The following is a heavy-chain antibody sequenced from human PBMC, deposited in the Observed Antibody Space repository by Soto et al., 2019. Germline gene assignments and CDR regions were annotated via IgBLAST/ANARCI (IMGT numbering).Heavy chain of an antibody. CDR2: IYYSGST. CDR1: GGSISSGGYY. J-gene: IGHJ4*02. V-gene: IGHV4-31*03. Sequence: QVQLQESGPGLVKPSQTLSLTCTVSGGSISSGGYYWSWIRQHPGKGLEWIGYIYYSGSTYYNPSLKSRVTKSVDTSKNQFALKLSSVTAADTAVYYCARAAPDYDSSGYYYDYWGQGTLVTVSS. CDR3: ARAAPDYDSSGYYYDY. D-gene: IGHD3-22*01.